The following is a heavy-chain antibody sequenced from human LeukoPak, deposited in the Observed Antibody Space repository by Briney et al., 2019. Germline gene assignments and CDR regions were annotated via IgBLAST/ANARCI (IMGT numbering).Heavy chain of an antibody. Sequence: SETLSLTCTVSGGSISGYYWTWIRQPPGKGLEWIGYIYYSGATNYNPSLKSRVTISVDRSKNQFSLKLSSVTAADTAVYYCARARHFVVVTAKYYFDYWGQGTLVTVSS. V-gene: IGHV4-59*08. D-gene: IGHD2-21*02. CDR2: IYYSGAT. J-gene: IGHJ4*02. CDR3: ARARHFVVVTAKYYFDY. CDR1: GGSISGYY.